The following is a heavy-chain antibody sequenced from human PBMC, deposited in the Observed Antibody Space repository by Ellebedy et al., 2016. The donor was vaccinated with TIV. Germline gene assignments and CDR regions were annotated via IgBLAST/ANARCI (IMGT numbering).Heavy chain of an antibody. CDR2: INQGGSER. J-gene: IGHJ3*02. D-gene: IGHD4-17*01. Sequence: GESLKISCGSSGFSFRSYWMTWVRQAPGKGLEWVANINQGGSERHYVDSVKGRFTISRDNAKNSLYLEMNSLRAEDPAVYYCATDGSYGDYLSPAHAFEIWGQGTVVAVSS. CDR1: GFSFRSYW. V-gene: IGHV3-7*01. CDR3: ATDGSYGDYLSPAHAFEI.